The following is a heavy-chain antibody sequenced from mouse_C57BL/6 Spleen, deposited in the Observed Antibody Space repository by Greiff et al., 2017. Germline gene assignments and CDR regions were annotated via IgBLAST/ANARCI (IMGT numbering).Heavy chain of an antibody. CDR3: ARYRNYGSSPYWYFDV. D-gene: IGHD1-1*01. CDR1: GYAFSSSW. J-gene: IGHJ1*03. V-gene: IGHV1-82*01. CDR2: IYPGDGDT. Sequence: VQLQQSGPELVKPGASVKISCKASGYAFSSSWMNWVKQRPGKGLEWIGRIYPGDGDTNYNGKFKGKATLTADKSSSTAYMQLSSLTSEDSAVYFCARYRNYGSSPYWYFDVWGTGTTVTVSS.